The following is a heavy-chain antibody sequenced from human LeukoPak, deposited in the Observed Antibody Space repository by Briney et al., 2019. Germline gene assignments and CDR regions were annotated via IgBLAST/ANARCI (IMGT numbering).Heavy chain of an antibody. V-gene: IGHV3-66*01. D-gene: IGHD4-11*01. CDR3: ARGLTTFDY. Sequence: GGSLRLSCAASGFTVYGNYMTWVRQAPGKGLEWVSLIYSGGSTYYADSVKGRFTISRDNSKNTLYLQMNSLRAEDTAVYYCARGLTTFDYWGQGTLVTVSS. J-gene: IGHJ4*02. CDR1: GFTVYGNY. CDR2: IYSGGST.